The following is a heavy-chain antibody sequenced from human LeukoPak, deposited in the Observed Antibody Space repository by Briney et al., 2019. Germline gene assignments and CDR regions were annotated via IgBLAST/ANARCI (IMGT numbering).Heavy chain of an antibody. CDR1: GGSISSGSYY. J-gene: IGHJ6*03. D-gene: IGHD3-22*01. CDR2: IYTSGST. Sequence: PSETLSLTCTVSGGSISSGSYYWSWIRQPAGKGLEWIGRIYTSGSTNYNPSLKSRVTISVDTSKNQFSLKLSSVTAADTAVYYCARTPLLLRYMDVWGKGTTVTISS. CDR3: ARTPLLLRYMDV. V-gene: IGHV4-61*02.